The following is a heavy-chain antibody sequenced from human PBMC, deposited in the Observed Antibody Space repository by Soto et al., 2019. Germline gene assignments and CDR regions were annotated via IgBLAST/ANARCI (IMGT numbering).Heavy chain of an antibody. CDR2: IYYSGST. V-gene: IGHV4-31*03. Sequence: QVQLQESGPGMVKPSQTLSLTCTVSGGSISSGGYYWSWIRQHPGKGLEWIGYIYYSGSTYYNPYVKRRVPISVDPSKNQFSLKMSSVTAADTAVYYCARGGESWGMVRGVPYNWFDPWGQGTLVTVSS. J-gene: IGHJ5*02. CDR3: ARGGESWGMVRGVPYNWFDP. CDR1: GGSISSGGYY. D-gene: IGHD3-10*01.